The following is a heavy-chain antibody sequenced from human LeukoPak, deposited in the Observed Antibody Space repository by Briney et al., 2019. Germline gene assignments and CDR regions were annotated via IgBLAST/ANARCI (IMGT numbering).Heavy chain of an antibody. V-gene: IGHV3-48*03. CDR3: ARKYCSTTSCLFDN. CDR1: GFTFSSYE. D-gene: IGHD2-2*01. CDR2: ISSSGTTI. J-gene: IGHJ4*02. Sequence: GGALRLSCAASGFTFSSYEKKWVRPAPGQELDWVSDISSSGTTIYYADSVKGRFTISRDNAKNSLYLQMNSLRAEDTAVYYCARKYCSTTSCLFDNWGQGTLVTVSS.